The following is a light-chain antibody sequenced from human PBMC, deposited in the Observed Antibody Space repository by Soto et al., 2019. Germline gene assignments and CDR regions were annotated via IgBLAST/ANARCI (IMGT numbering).Light chain of an antibody. Sequence: EIVLTQSPGTLSLSPGERATLSCRASQSVSSGYLAWYQHKPGQAPRILIYDASSRATGIPDRFSGSGSGTDFTLTSSRLEPEDFAVYYCQQYGSSPAFGGGTKVEIK. J-gene: IGKJ4*01. CDR2: DAS. CDR3: QQYGSSPA. CDR1: QSVSSGY. V-gene: IGKV3-20*01.